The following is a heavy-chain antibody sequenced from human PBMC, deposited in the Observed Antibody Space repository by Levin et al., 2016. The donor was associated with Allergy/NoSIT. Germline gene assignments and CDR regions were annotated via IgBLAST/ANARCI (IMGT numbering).Heavy chain of an antibody. CDR1: GFSFRTYG. Sequence: GSLRLSCAASGFSFRTYGMHWVRQAPGKGLEWVALVSYDGSKTYYADSVKGRFTISRDNSKNTVFLQMTSLRAEDTAVYYCATLSVTEVAFDYWGQGTLVTVSS. V-gene: IGHV3-30*03. CDR2: VSYDGSKT. J-gene: IGHJ4*02. D-gene: IGHD2-21*02. CDR3: ATLSVTEVAFDY.